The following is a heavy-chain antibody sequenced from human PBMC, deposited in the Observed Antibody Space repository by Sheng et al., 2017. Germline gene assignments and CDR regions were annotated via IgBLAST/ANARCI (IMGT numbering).Heavy chain of an antibody. V-gene: IGHV4-34*01. CDR3: ARVGYCSGGSCLDFDY. CDR2: INHSGST. Sequence: QVQLQQWGAGLLKPSETLSLTCAVYGGSFSGYYWSWIRQPPGKGLEWIGEINHSGSTNYNPSLKSRVTISVDTSKNQFSLKLSSVTAADTAVYYCARVGYCSGGSCLDFDYWGQGTRGHRLL. D-gene: IGHD2-15*01. J-gene: IGHJ4*02. CDR1: GGSFSGYY.